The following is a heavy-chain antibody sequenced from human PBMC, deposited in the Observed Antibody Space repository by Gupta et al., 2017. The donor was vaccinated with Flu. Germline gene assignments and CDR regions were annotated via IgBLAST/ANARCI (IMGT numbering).Heavy chain of an antibody. D-gene: IGHD6-19*01. CDR1: GFSLSTSGVG. CDR2: IYWDDDK. V-gene: IGHV2-5*02. J-gene: IGHJ6*02. Sequence: QITLKESGPTLVKPTQTLTLTCSFSGFSLSTSGVGLGWIRQPPGKALEWLALIYWDDDKRYRPSLKNRLTITKDTSKNQVVLMMTTLDPIETAKYYCVRYSSGWKAVHYYYSGMDVWCQVTTVTVSS. CDR3: VRYSSGWKAVHYYYSGMDV.